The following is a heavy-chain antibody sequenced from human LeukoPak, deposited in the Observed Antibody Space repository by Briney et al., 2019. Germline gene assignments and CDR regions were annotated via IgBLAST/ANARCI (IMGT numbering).Heavy chain of an antibody. Sequence: SETLSLTCTVSGASISSSSHYWGWIRQPPGKGLEWIGYIYYSGSTNYNPSLKSRVTISVDTSKNQFSLKLSSVTAADTAVYYCARVEVATTFQPPGGFDPWGQGTLVTVSS. J-gene: IGHJ5*02. V-gene: IGHV4-61*05. CDR1: GASISSSSHY. D-gene: IGHD5-24*01. CDR2: IYYSGST. CDR3: ARVEVATTFQPPGGFDP.